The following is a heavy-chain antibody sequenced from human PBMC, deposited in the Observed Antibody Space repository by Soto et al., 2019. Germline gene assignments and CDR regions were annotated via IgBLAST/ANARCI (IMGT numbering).Heavy chain of an antibody. D-gene: IGHD5-18*01. CDR1: GGSISSYY. CDR3: ARGGAMVIFPFDY. V-gene: IGHV4-59*01. Sequence: SETLSLTCTVSGGSISSYYWSWIRQPPGKGLEWIGYIYYSGSTNYNPSLKSRVTISVVTSKNQFSLKLSSVTAADTAVYYCARGGAMVIFPFDYWGQGTLVTVSS. CDR2: IYYSGST. J-gene: IGHJ4*02.